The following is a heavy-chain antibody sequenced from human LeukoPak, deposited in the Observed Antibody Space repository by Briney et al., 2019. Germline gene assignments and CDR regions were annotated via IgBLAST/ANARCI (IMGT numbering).Heavy chain of an antibody. CDR3: ARGWCITMVRGVIPNRYFDY. J-gene: IGHJ4*02. CDR1: GGSFSGYY. CDR2: INHSGST. V-gene: IGHV4-34*01. D-gene: IGHD3-10*01. Sequence: SETLSLTCAVYGGSFSGYYWSWIRQPPGKGLEWIGEINHSGSTNYNPSLKSRVTISVDTSKNQFSLKLSSVTAADTAVYYCARGWCITMVRGVIPNRYFDYWGQGTLVTVSS.